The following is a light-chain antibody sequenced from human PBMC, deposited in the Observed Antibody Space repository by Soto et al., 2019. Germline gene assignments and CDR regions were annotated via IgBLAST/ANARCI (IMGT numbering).Light chain of an antibody. J-gene: IGLJ3*02. CDR3: CSYTSSSTWV. V-gene: IGLV2-23*02. CDR1: SSDVGNYHL. Sequence: QSALTQPASVSGSPGQSITISCTGTSSDVGNYHLVSWYQQHLGKAPKLIIYEVSKRPSGLSTRFSGSKSGNTASLTISGLQAEDEADYYCCSYTSSSTWVFGGGTKLTVL. CDR2: EVS.